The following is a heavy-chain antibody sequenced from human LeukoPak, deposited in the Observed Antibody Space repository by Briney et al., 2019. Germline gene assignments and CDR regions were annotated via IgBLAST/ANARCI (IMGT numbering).Heavy chain of an antibody. D-gene: IGHD5-18*01. CDR3: AQGYSYGFDY. V-gene: IGHV3-23*01. J-gene: IGHJ4*02. CDR2: SSGSGGRT. CDR1: GFTFTSYA. Sequence: GGSLRLSCAASGFTFTSYAMSWVRQAPGKGLEWVSTSSGSGGRTYYADSVKGRFTISRDNSKSTLSLQMNSLRAEDTAVYYCAQGYSYGFDYWGQGTLVTVSS.